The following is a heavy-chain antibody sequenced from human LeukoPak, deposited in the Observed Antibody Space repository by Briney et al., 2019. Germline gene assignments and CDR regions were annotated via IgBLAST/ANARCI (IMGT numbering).Heavy chain of an antibody. CDR2: IYYSGST. CDR1: GGSISSYY. J-gene: IGHJ6*03. V-gene: IGHV4-59*01. D-gene: IGHD6-6*01. CDR3: ARYKVAARLYYYYYMDV. Sequence: SETLSLTCTVSGGSISSYYWSWIRQPPGKGLEWIGYIYYSGSTNYNPSLKSRVTISVDTSKNQFSLRLSSVTAADTAVYYRARYKVAARLYYYYYMDVWGKGTTVTVSS.